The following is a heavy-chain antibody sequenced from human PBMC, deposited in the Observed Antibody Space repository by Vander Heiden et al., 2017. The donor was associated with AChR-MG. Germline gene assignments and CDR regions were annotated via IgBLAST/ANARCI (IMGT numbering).Heavy chain of an antibody. CDR1: GYTFTGYY. V-gene: IGHV1-2*02. J-gene: IGHJ6*02. Sequence: QVQLVQSGAEVKKPGASVKVSCKASGYTFTGYYMHWVRQAPGQGLEWMGWINPNSGGTNYAQKFQGKVTMTRDTSISTAYMELSRLRSDDTAVYYCASPVTFGGDTRKILYGMDVWGQGTTVTVSS. CDR3: ASPVTFGGDTRKILYGMDV. D-gene: IGHD3-16*01. CDR2: INPNSGGT.